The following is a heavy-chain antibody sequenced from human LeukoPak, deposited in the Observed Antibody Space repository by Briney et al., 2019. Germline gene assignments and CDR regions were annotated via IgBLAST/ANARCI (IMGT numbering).Heavy chain of an antibody. CDR2: IYYSGST. J-gene: IGHJ4*02. CDR3: ARHGGDTDTAMLTAFDY. D-gene: IGHD5-18*01. Sequence: SETLSLTCTVSGGSIRSYYWSWIRQPPGKGLEWIGYIYYSGSTNYNPSLKSRVTISVDASKNQFSLKLSSVTAADTAVYYCARHGGDTDTAMLTAFDYWGQGTLVTVSS. V-gene: IGHV4-59*08. CDR1: GGSIRSYY.